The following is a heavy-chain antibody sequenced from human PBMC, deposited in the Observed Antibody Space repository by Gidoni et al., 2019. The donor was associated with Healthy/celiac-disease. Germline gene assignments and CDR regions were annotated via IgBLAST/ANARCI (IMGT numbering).Heavy chain of an antibody. CDR3: ARGSSDYGDRVGAFDI. CDR1: GFTFSSYS. J-gene: IGHJ3*02. CDR2: ISSSSSYI. D-gene: IGHD4-17*01. V-gene: IGHV3-21*01. Sequence: EVQLVESGGGLVKPGGSLRLSCAASGFTFSSYSMNWVRQAPGKGLEWVSSISSSSSYIYYADSVKGRFTISRDNAKNSLYLQMNSLRAEDTAVYYCARGSSDYGDRVGAFDIWGQGTMVTVSS.